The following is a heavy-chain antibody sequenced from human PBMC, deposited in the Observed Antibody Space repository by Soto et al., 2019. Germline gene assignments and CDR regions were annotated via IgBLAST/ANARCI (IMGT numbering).Heavy chain of an antibody. V-gene: IGHV3-33*01. Sequence: GGSLRLSCAASGFTFSSYGMHWVRQAPGKGLEWVAVIWYDGSNKYYADSVKGRFTISRDNSKNTLYLQMNSLRAEDTAVYYCARDRAPYSSSWYTPADYYYYGMDVWGQGTTVTVSS. CDR2: IWYDGSNK. CDR1: GFTFSSYG. CDR3: ARDRAPYSSSWYTPADYYYYGMDV. D-gene: IGHD6-13*01. J-gene: IGHJ6*02.